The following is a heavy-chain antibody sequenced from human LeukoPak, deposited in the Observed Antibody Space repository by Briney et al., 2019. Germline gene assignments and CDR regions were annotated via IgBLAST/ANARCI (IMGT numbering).Heavy chain of an antibody. V-gene: IGHV1-2*02. J-gene: IGHJ4*02. CDR3: ARDEGHIVVVPATLGY. CDR2: INPNSGGT. Sequence: ASVKVSCKASGYTFTGDYMHWVRQAPGQGLEWMGWINPNSGGTNYAQKFQGRVTMTRDTSISTAYMELSRLRSDDTAVYYCARDEGHIVVVPATLGYWGQGTLVTVSS. CDR1: GYTFTGDY. D-gene: IGHD2-2*01.